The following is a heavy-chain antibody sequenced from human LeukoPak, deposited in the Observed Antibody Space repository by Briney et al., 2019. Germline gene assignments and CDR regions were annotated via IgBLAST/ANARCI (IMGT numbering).Heavy chain of an antibody. CDR3: TRGPYSNLGRFDY. Sequence: SETLSLTCAVYGGSFSAYYWSWIRQPPGKGLEWIGEISHSGSTNYNPSLKSRVTISVDTSKNQFSLKLSSVIAADTAMYYCTRGPYSNLGRFDYWGQGTLVTVSS. CDR2: ISHSGST. J-gene: IGHJ4*02. V-gene: IGHV4-34*01. D-gene: IGHD4-11*01. CDR1: GGSFSAYY.